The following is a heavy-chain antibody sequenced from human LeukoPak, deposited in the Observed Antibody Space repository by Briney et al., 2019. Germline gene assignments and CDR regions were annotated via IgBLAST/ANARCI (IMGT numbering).Heavy chain of an antibody. V-gene: IGHV3-30*02. CDR3: AKDGAHSGRPIFDY. Sequence: PGGSLRLSCAASGFTFSSYGMHWVRQAPGKGLEWVAFIRYVGSNKYYADSVKGRFTISRDNSKNTLYLQMNSLRAEDTAVYYCAKDGAHSGRPIFDYWGQGTLVTVSS. J-gene: IGHJ4*02. CDR2: IRYVGSNK. D-gene: IGHD6-19*01. CDR1: GFTFSSYG.